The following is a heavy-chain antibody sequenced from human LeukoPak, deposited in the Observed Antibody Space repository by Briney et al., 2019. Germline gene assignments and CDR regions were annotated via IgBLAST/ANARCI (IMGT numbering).Heavy chain of an antibody. CDR3: ARGAWQQLPEYYFDY. D-gene: IGHD6-13*01. Sequence: ASVKVSCKASGYTFTDYYMHWVRQAPGQGLEGMGRINPNSGGTNYAQKFQGRVTMTRVTSISTAYMELSRLRSDDTAVYYCARGAWQQLPEYYFDYWGQGTLVTVSS. V-gene: IGHV1-2*06. CDR2: INPNSGGT. CDR1: GYTFTDYY. J-gene: IGHJ4*02.